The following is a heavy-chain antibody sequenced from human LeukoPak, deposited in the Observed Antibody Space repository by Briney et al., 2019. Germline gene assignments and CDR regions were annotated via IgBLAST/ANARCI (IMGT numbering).Heavy chain of an antibody. Sequence: PGGSLRLSCAASGFTFSDYYMSWIRQAPGKGLEWVSYISSSGSTIYYADSVKGRITISRDNSKNTLHLQTNSLRAEDTAVYYCAKGRSDYDYVVDYWGQGTLVTVSS. J-gene: IGHJ4*02. CDR2: ISSSGSTI. CDR3: AKGRSDYDYVVDY. V-gene: IGHV3-11*01. CDR1: GFTFSDYY. D-gene: IGHD5-12*01.